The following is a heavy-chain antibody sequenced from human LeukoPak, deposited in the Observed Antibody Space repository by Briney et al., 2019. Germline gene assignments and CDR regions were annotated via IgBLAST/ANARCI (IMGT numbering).Heavy chain of an antibody. D-gene: IGHD2-15*01. V-gene: IGHV4-30-4*01. CDR3: ARKDGSSYYFDN. CDR1: GGSISRVDYY. CDR2: IYHSGNT. Sequence: SETLSFTCTVSGGSISRVDYYWTGIRQPPGRGLEWIGYIYHSGNTYYNPSLKIRLSISLDTSRNQFSLRLSSVSAADTAVYYCARKDGSSYYFDNWGPGTLVTVSS. J-gene: IGHJ4*02.